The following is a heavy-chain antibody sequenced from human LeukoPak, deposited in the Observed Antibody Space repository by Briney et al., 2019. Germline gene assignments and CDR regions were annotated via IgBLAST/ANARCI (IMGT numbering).Heavy chain of an antibody. CDR2: ISGSGGST. J-gene: IGHJ4*02. Sequence: PGGSLRLSCAASGFTFSSYAMSWVRQAPGKGLEWVSAISGSGGSTYYADSVKGRFTISRDNSKNTLYLQMNSLRAEDTAVYYCAKGVYCGGDCYSPYYFDYWGQGTLVTVS. V-gene: IGHV3-23*01. D-gene: IGHD2-21*02. CDR3: AKGVYCGGDCYSPYYFDY. CDR1: GFTFSSYA.